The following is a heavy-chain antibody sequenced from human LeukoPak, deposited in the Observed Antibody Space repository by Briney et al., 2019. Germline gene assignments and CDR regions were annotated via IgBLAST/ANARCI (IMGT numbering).Heavy chain of an antibody. D-gene: IGHD3-3*01. V-gene: IGHV3-30*02. Sequence: GGSLRLSCAASGFTFSSYGMHWVRQAPGKGLEWVAFIRYDGSNKYYADSVKGRFTISRDNSKNTLYLQMNSLRAEDTAVYYCATTYYDFWSGYYYFDYWGQGTLVTVSS. J-gene: IGHJ4*02. CDR2: IRYDGSNK. CDR1: GFTFSSYG. CDR3: ATTYYDFWSGYYYFDY.